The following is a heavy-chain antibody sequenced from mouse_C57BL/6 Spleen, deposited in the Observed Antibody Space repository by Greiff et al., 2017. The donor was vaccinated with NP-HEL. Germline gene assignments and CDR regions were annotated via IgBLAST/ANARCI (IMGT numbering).Heavy chain of an antibody. V-gene: IGHV1-59*01. CDR3: ARGGGMVTHYYAMDY. D-gene: IGHD2-2*01. CDR2: IDPSDSYT. CDR1: GYTFTSYW. Sequence: QVQLQQPGAELVRPGTSVKLSCKASGYTFTSYWMHWVKQRPGQGLEWIGVIDPSDSYTNYNQKFKGKATLTVDTSSSTAYMQLSSLTSEDSAVYYCARGGGMVTHYYAMDYWGQGTSVTVSS. J-gene: IGHJ4*01.